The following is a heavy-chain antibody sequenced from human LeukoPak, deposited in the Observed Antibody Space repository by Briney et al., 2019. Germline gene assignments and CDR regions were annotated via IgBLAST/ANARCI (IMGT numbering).Heavy chain of an antibody. CDR3: ARQEVARFDF. CDR2: IHYTGST. J-gene: IGHJ4*02. D-gene: IGHD2-15*01. Sequence: SETLSLTCTVSGASINSDFWSWIRQPPGKGPEWIGYIHYTGSTNYNPSLKSRVTISVDTSKNQFSLKLRSVTAADTAVYYCARQEVARFDFWGQGTLVTVSS. CDR1: GASINSDF. V-gene: IGHV4-59*08.